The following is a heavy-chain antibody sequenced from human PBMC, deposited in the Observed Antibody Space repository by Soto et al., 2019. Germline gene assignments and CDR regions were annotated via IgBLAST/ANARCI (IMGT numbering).Heavy chain of an antibody. V-gene: IGHV1-69*04. CDR2: IIPILGIA. CDR3: ARELTGLQGFDP. J-gene: IGHJ5*02. D-gene: IGHD3-9*01. Sequence: ASVKVSCKASGGTFSSYTISWVRQAPGQGLEWMGRIIPILGIANYAQKFQGRVTITADKSTSTAYMELSSLRSEDTAVYYCARELTGLQGFDPWGQGTLVTVSS. CDR1: GGTFSSYT.